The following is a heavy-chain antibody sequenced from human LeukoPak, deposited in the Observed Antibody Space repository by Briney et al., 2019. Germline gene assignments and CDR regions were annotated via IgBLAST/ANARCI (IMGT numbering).Heavy chain of an antibody. CDR2: ITGSGTTI. CDR3: ARDRSTVTTWLDY. J-gene: IGHJ4*02. D-gene: IGHD4-17*01. Sequence: GGSLRLSCAASGFTFSSYEMNWVRQAPGKGLEWVSYITGSGTTIYYADSVKGRFTISRDNAKNSLYLQVNSLRAEDTAVYYCARDRSTVTTWLDYWGQGTLVTVSS. V-gene: IGHV3-48*03. CDR1: GFTFSSYE.